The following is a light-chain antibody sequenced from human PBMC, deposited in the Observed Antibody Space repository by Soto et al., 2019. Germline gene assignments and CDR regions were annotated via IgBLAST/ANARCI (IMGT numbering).Light chain of an antibody. J-gene: IGLJ1*01. CDR2: EVS. V-gene: IGLV2-23*02. Sequence: QSVLTQPASVSGSPGQSITISRTGTSSDVGSYNLVSWYQQHPGKAPKLMIYEVSKRPSGVSNRFSGSKSGNTASLTISGLQAEDEADYYCCSYAGSSTYVFGXGTKVTV. CDR1: SSDVGSYNL. CDR3: CSYAGSSTYV.